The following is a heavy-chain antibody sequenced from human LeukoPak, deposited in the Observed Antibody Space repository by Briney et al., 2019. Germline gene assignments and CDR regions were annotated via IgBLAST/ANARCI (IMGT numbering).Heavy chain of an antibody. CDR3: ARDLGDYGDYVGMDV. CDR2: ISAYNGNT. Sequence: ASVKVSRKASGYTFISYGISWVRQAPGQGLEWMGWISAYNGNTNYAQKLQGRVTMTTDTSTSTAYMELRSLRSDDTAVYYCARDLGDYGDYVGMDVWGQGTTVTVSS. V-gene: IGHV1-18*01. J-gene: IGHJ6*02. CDR1: GYTFISYG. D-gene: IGHD4-17*01.